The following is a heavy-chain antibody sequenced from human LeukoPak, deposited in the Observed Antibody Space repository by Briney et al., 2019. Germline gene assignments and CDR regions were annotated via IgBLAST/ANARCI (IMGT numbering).Heavy chain of an antibody. CDR2: IGTAGDT. V-gene: IGHV3-13*01. CDR3: VRQQTSHGNFDY. Sequence: PGGSLRLSCATSGFTFSNHAMHWVRQATGKGLEWVSAIGTAGDTFYPGSVKGRFTISRENAKNSLSLQMNSLRAEDTAVYYCVRQQTSHGNFDYWAREPWSPSHQ. J-gene: IGHJ4*02. D-gene: IGHD1-26*01. CDR1: GFTFSNHA.